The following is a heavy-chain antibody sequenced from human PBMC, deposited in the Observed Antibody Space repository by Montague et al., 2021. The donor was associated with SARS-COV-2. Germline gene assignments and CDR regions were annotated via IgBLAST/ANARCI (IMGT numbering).Heavy chain of an antibody. CDR1: GGSISSRTYY. Sequence: SDTLSLTRTLSGGSISSRTYYWGWIRQPPGKGLEWIGSIYYSGSTYYNPSLKSRVTISVDTSKNQFSLKLSSVTAADTAVYYCASPRVAKLVRVELNWYFDLWGRGTLVTVSS. V-gene: IGHV4-39*01. CDR3: ASPRVAKLVRVELNWYFDL. CDR2: IYYSGST. D-gene: IGHD6-6*01. J-gene: IGHJ2*01.